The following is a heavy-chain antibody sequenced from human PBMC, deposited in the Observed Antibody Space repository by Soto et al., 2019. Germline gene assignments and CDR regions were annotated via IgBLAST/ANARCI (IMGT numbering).Heavy chain of an antibody. CDR1: GFTFSTYW. Sequence: EVQLVESGGDLVQPGGSLRLSCADSGFTFSTYWMHWVRQVPGKGPEWVSRMSSDGSSTAYADSVRGRFIISRDNAKNTLYLQMNSLRVDDTGVYYCARGTVRDHDFGDHWGLGTLVAVSS. CDR3: ARGTVRDHDFGDH. CDR2: MSSDGSST. D-gene: IGHD4-17*01. J-gene: IGHJ4*02. V-gene: IGHV3-74*01.